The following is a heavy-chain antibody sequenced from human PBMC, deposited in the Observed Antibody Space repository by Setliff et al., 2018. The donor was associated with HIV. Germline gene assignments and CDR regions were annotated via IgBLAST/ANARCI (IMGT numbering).Heavy chain of an antibody. CDR3: TRGFGDYDAFDI. V-gene: IGHV3-49*04. CDR2: IRSRAYGGTT. D-gene: IGHD3-10*01. Sequence: LRLSCTASGFTFGDYAMSWVRQAPGKGLEWVGFIRSRAYGGTTEYAASVKGRFTISRDDSKSIAYLQMNSLKTEDTAVYYCTRGFGDYDAFDIWGQGTMVTVSS. J-gene: IGHJ3*02. CDR1: GFTFGDYA.